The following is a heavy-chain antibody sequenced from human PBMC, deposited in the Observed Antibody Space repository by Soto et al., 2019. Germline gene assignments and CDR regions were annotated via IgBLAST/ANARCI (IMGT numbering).Heavy chain of an antibody. V-gene: IGHV4-4*07. CDR3: ARDPRGADYFQH. J-gene: IGHJ1*01. CDR1: GDSMSTYW. D-gene: IGHD3-10*01. CDR2: IHASGTT. Sequence: QVRLQESGPGLVKPSETLSLTCALSGDSMSTYWWSWIRQPAGGGREWIGRIHASGTTNYNPSLKSRVTMSVDMSKTHFSLKVTSVTAADTAVYYCARDPRGADYFQHWGQGTLVTVSS.